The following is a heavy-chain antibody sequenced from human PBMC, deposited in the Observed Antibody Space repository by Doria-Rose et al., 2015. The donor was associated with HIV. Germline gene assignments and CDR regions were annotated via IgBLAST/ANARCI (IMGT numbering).Heavy chain of an antibody. J-gene: IGHJ4*02. D-gene: IGHD6-13*01. V-gene: IGHV2-26*01. CDR2: IFSDDER. CDR1: GVSLSSPGMG. CDR3: ARIKSSRWYHKYYFDF. Sequence: QVQLVQSGPVLVKPTETLTLTCTVSGVSLSSPGMGVSWIRQPPGKALEWLATIFSDDERSYKTSLKSRLTISRGTSKSQVVLTMTDMDPVDTATYYCARIKSSRWYHKYYFDFWGRGTLVIVSA.